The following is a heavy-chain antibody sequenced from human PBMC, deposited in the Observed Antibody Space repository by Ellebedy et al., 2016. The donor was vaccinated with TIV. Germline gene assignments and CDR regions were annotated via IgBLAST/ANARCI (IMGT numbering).Heavy chain of an antibody. J-gene: IGHJ3*01. CDR3: ATDGSYGDYRSPTHAFEF. CDR2: IKQDGSEK. V-gene: IGHV3-7*01. Sequence: GGSLRLSCGASGFSFRSYWMTWVRQAPGKGLEWVANIKQDGSEKYYVDSVKGRFTISRDNAKNSLYLQLNSLGADDTAVYYCATDGSYGDYRSPTHAFEFWGQGTMVTVSS. CDR1: GFSFRSYW. D-gene: IGHD4-17*01.